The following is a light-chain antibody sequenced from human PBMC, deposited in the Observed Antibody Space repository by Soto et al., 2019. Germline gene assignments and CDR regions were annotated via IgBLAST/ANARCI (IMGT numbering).Light chain of an antibody. V-gene: IGKV3-20*01. CDR3: QSSGVSSPRIT. Sequence: SVLAQSPGTLSLSPREKATLSCRASQTVSASYLAWYQQKPGQAPRLLIYGATNRIIGIPDRFSGSVSGTDFTLTISRLELEDFAVYYCQSSGVSSPRITFGHGTRLEIK. CDR2: GAT. J-gene: IGKJ5*01. CDR1: QTVSASY.